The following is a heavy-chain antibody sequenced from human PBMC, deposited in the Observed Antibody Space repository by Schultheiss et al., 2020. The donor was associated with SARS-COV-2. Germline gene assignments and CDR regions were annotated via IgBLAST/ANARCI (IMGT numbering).Heavy chain of an antibody. CDR2: IYSGGST. CDR3: AKVWLQLGDAFHI. J-gene: IGHJ3*02. V-gene: IGHV3-66*01. D-gene: IGHD5-24*01. CDR1: GLTVNNNY. Sequence: GGSLRLSCVASGLTVNNNYMSWVRQAPGKGLEWVSVIYSGGSTYYADSVKGRFTISRDNSKNTLYLLMNSLRADDTAVYYCAKVWLQLGDAFHIWGQGTMVTVSS.